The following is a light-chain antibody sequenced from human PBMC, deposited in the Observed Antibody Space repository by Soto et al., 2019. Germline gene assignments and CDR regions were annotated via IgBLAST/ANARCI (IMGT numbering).Light chain of an antibody. CDR2: GIS. CDR3: QQYAGPPTT. CDR1: QSVTSRY. Sequence: ENVLTQSPGTLSLSPGEGATLSCRATQSVTSRYFAWYQQKPGQAPRLLIYGISSRATDIPDRFSGSGSGTDFTLTITRLEPEDFAVYFCQQYAGPPTTFGQGTRLEIK. J-gene: IGKJ5*01. V-gene: IGKV3-20*01.